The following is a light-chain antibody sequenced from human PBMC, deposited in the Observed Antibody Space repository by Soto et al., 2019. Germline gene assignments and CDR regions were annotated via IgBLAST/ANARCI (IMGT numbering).Light chain of an antibody. CDR3: QTWGTGIHYV. CDR1: SLHSSYA. V-gene: IGLV4-69*01. J-gene: IGLJ1*01. CDR2: LNSDGSH. Sequence: QLVLTQWPSASASLGASVKLTCTLSSLHSSYAIAWHQQQPEKGPRYLMKLNSDGSHSKGDGIPDRFSGSSSGAERYLTISSLQSEDEADYYCQTWGTGIHYVFGTGTKLTVL.